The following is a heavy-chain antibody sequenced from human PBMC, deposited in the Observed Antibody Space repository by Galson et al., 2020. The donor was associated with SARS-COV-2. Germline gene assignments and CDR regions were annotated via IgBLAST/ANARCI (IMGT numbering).Heavy chain of an antibody. CDR1: GFTFSSYG. V-gene: IGHV3-30*03. D-gene: IGHD1-26*01. CDR2: ISYDGSNK. CDR3: AACIVGATKREYYYYYGMDV. Sequence: TGGSLRLSCAASGFTFSSYGMHWVRQAPGKGLEWVAVISYDGSNKYYADSVKGRFIISRDNSKNTLYLQMNSLRAEDTAVYYCAACIVGATKREYYYYYGMDVWGQGTTVTVSS. J-gene: IGHJ6*02.